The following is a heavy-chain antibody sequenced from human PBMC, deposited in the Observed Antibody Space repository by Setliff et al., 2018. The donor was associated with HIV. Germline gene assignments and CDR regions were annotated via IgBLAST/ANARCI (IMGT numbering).Heavy chain of an antibody. CDR2: IYYSGNT. J-gene: IGHJ1*01. D-gene: IGHD6-13*01. Sequence: PSETLSLTCTVSGGSIKSSSYYWGWIRQPPGKGLEWIGSIYYSGNTYYNPSLKSRVTISVDTSRNQFSLRLSPVTAADTAIYYCARVPTSSWHVTTQRTKEYFHHWGLGTLVTVSS. CDR3: ARVPTSSWHVTTQRTKEYFHH. CDR1: GGSIKSSSYY. V-gene: IGHV4-39*07.